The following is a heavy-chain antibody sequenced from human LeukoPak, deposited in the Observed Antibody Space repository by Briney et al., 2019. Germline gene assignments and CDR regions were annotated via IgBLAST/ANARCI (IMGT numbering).Heavy chain of an antibody. J-gene: IGHJ3*02. CDR3: ARTDYYDSSVIYYYALDI. CDR1: DGSISNYY. CDR2: IDNSGST. D-gene: IGHD3-22*01. V-gene: IGHV4-59*01. Sequence: SETLSLTSTVSDGSISNYYWSWVRQPPGKGLEWSACIDNSGSTNYNPSLRSRVTISIDTSRNQFSLKLSSVTAADTAVYYCARTDYYDSSVIYYYALDIWGQGTMVTVSS.